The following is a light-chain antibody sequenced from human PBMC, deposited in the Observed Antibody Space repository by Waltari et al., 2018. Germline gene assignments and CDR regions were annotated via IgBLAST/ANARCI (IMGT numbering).Light chain of an antibody. CDR2: AAS. V-gene: IGKV1-12*01. Sequence: DIQMTQSPSSVSASVGDRVTITCRASQGISSWIAWYQQEPGKAPKLLIYAASSLQTGVPSRFRGSGSGRDFTLTISSLQPEDFATYYCQQSNSFPLTFGGGTRVEIE. CDR3: QQSNSFPLT. J-gene: IGKJ4*01. CDR1: QGISSW.